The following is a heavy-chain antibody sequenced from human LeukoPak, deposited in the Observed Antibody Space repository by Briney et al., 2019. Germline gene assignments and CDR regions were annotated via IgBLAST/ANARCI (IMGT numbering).Heavy chain of an antibody. J-gene: IGHJ5*02. CDR2: IIPIFGTA. V-gene: IGHV1-69*05. CDR3: ARAVRFLEGWGGSWFDP. D-gene: IGHD3-3*01. Sequence: PVKVSCKASGGTFSSYAISWVRQAPGQGLEWMGGIIPIFGTANYAQKFQGRVTITTDESTSTAYMELSSLRSEDTAVYYCARAVRFLEGWGGSWFDPWGQGTLVTVSS. CDR1: GGTFSSYA.